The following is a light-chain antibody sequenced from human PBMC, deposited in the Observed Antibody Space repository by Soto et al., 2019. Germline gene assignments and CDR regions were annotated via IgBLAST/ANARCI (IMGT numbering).Light chain of an antibody. CDR1: QSVSSY. CDR3: QQRSNWNTILT. V-gene: IGKV3-11*01. Sequence: EIVLTQSPATLSLSPGERATLSCRASQSVSSYLAWYQQKPGQAPSLLIYDSSNRATGIPARFSGSGSGTDFTLTITSLEPEDFAVYYCQQRSNWNTILTFGTGTKVAFK. J-gene: IGKJ3*01. CDR2: DSS.